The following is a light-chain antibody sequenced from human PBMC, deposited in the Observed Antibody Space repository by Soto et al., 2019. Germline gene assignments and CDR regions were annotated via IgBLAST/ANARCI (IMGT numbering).Light chain of an antibody. CDR3: QQYGSSPLWG. V-gene: IGKV3-20*01. CDR2: GAS. CDR1: QSVSSSY. Sequence: NVLTHSPGTLSLSPGERATLSCRASQSVSSSYLAWYQQKPGQAPRLLIYGASSRATGIPDRFSGSGSGTDFTLTISRLEPEDFAVYYCQQYGSSPLWGFGQGTKWIS. J-gene: IGKJ1*01.